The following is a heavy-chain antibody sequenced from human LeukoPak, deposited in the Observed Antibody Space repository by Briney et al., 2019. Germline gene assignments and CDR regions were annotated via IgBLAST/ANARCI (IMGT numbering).Heavy chain of an antibody. D-gene: IGHD4-23*01. J-gene: IGHJ3*02. CDR2: LSYSGGT. CDR1: GGSISDYS. V-gene: IGHV4-59*01. Sequence: PSETLSLTCTVSGGSISDYSWSWIRQSPGKGLEWIGYLSYSGGTYYNPSLKSRVTISVDTSKNQFSLKLSSVTAADTAVYYCARTTVARAFDIWGQGTMVTVSS. CDR3: ARTTVARAFDI.